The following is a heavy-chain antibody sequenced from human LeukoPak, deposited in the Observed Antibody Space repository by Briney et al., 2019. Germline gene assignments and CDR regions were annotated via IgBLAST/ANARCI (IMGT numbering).Heavy chain of an antibody. CDR2: IYYSGST. D-gene: IGHD4-23*01. J-gene: IGHJ4*02. Sequence: PSETLSLTCTVSGGSISSSSYYWGWIRQPPGKGLEWVGSIYYSGSTYYNPSLKSRVTISVDMSKNQFSLKLSSVTAADTAVYYCVYGGNFYKFDYWGQGILVTVSS. V-gene: IGHV4-39*07. CDR1: GGSISSSSYY. CDR3: VYGGNFYKFDY.